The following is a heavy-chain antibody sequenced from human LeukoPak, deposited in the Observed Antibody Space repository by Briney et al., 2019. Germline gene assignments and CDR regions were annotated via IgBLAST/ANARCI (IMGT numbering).Heavy chain of an antibody. D-gene: IGHD3-10*01. Sequence: GGSLRPSCAASGLTFSSYAIHWVRKDPGKGLEWLGIISYDGSNQDYADSVKGRFTISRDNSKNTLYLQMNSLRGEDTAVYYCARDYGSRLTKGYYLDYWGQGTLVTVSS. CDR3: ARDYGSRLTKGYYLDY. V-gene: IGHV3-30*04. J-gene: IGHJ4*02. CDR2: ISYDGSNQ. CDR1: GLTFSSYA.